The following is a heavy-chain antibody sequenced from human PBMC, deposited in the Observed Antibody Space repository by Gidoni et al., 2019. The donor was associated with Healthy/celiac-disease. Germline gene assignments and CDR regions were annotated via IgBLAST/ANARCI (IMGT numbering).Heavy chain of an antibody. CDR3: AKVGDSSGYYFHYYGMDV. CDR2: ISCDGSNK. V-gene: IGHV3-30*18. CDR1: GFTFSSYG. Sequence: QVQLVESGGGVVQPGRSLRLSCAASGFTFSSYGLHWVRQAPGKGLEWVGGISCDGSNKYYADAVKGRFTISRDKSKNTLYLQMNSLRAEDTAVYYCAKVGDSSGYYFHYYGMDVWGQGTTVTVSS. J-gene: IGHJ6*02. D-gene: IGHD3-22*01.